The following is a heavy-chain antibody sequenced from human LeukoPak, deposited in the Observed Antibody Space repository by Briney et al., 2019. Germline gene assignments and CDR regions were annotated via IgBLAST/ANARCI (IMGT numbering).Heavy chain of an antibody. CDR2: NIPIFGTA. V-gene: IGHV1-69*01. CDR3: ARGYCINGVCDRGDY. CDR1: GGTFSSYD. Sequence: SVKVSCKASGGTFSSYDTTWVRQAPGQGLEWMGGNIPIFGTANYAQKFQGRVTITADESTSTAYMELSSLRSEDTAVYYCARGYCINGVCDRGDYWGQGTLVTVSS. D-gene: IGHD2-8*01. J-gene: IGHJ4*02.